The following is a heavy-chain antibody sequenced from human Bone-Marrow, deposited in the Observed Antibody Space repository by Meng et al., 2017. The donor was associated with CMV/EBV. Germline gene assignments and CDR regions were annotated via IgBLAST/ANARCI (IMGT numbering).Heavy chain of an antibody. D-gene: IGHD3-16*01. CDR1: GFIFSDYY. Sequence: GESLKISCTASGFIFSDYYMSWVRQAPGKGLEWVSHISSSGTTIFHGDSVKGRFTISRDNAKKSLYLQMNSPRPDDTAVYYCARDGHLGGFDAFDIWGQGTLVTVSS. V-gene: IGHV3-11*01. J-gene: IGHJ3*02. CDR2: ISSSGTTI. CDR3: ARDGHLGGFDAFDI.